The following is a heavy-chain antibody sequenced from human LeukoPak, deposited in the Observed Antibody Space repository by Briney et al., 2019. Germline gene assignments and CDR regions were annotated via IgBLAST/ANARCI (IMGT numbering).Heavy chain of an antibody. D-gene: IGHD6-13*01. CDR1: GFTFSSYW. J-gene: IGHJ5*02. V-gene: IGHV3-7*01. CDR2: IKQDGSEK. CDR3: ARDSGYSSSWPNWFDP. Sequence: GGSLRLSCAASGFTFSSYWMSWVRQAPGKGLEWVANIKQDGSEKYYVDSVKGRFTISRDNAKNSLYLQMNSLRAEDTAVYYCARDSGYSSSWPNWFDPWGQGILVTVSS.